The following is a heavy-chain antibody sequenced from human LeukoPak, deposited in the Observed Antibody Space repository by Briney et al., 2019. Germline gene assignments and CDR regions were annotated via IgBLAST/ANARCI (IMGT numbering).Heavy chain of an antibody. J-gene: IGHJ6*03. D-gene: IGHD2-2*01. Sequence: GGSLRLSCAASGFTFSSYAMSWVRQAPGKGLKWVSTINDNGDGTYYADSVKGRFTISRDNSKNTLYLQMNSLRAEDTAVYYCAKAYVPAAINYYYMDVWGKGTTVTVSS. CDR3: AKAYVPAAINYYYMDV. V-gene: IGHV3-23*01. CDR2: INDNGDGT. CDR1: GFTFSSYA.